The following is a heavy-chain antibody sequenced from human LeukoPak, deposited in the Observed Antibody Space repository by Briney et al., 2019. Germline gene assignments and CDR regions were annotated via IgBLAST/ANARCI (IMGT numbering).Heavy chain of an antibody. V-gene: IGHV3-33*01. D-gene: IGHD2-21*01. CDR2: IWYDGSNK. CDR1: GFTFSSYG. CDR3: VRDRPMIAIMDAFDI. Sequence: GGSLRLSCAASGFTFSSYGMQWVRQAPGKGLDWVAGIWYDGSNKNYADSVKGRFTISRDNSKNTLYLQMNTVRSEDTAVYYCVRDRPMIAIMDAFDIWGQGTMVTVSS. J-gene: IGHJ3*02.